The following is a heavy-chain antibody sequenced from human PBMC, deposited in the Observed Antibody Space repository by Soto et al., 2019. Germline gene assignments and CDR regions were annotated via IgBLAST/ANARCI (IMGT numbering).Heavy chain of an antibody. V-gene: IGHV4-39*01. CDR2: IYYSGST. J-gene: IGHJ6*02. CDR3: AGLEKGGSSPRDYYYYYGMDV. CDR1: GGSISSSSYY. D-gene: IGHD6-6*01. Sequence: SETLSLTCTVSGGSISSSSYYWGWIRQPPGKGLEWIGSIYYSGSTYYNPSLKSRVTISVDTSKNQFSLKLSSVTAADTAVYYCAGLEKGGSSPRDYYYYYGMDVWGQGTTVTVSS.